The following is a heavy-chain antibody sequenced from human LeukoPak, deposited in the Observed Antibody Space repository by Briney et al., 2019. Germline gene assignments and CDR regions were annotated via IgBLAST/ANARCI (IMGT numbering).Heavy chain of an antibody. CDR1: GYTLTELS. CDR2: FDPEDGET. D-gene: IGHD3-22*01. Sequence: ASVKVSCKVPGYTLTELSMHWVRQAPGKGLEWMGGFDPEDGETIYAQKFQGRVTMTEDTSTDTAYMELSSLRSEDTAVYYCATNYHYDSSGYYSLWGQGTLVTVSS. J-gene: IGHJ1*01. CDR3: ATNYHYDSSGYYSL. V-gene: IGHV1-24*01.